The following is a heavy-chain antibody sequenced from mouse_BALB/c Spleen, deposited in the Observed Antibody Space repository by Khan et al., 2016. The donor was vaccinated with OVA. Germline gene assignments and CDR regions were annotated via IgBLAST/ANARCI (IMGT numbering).Heavy chain of an antibody. CDR1: GYTFTDFY. D-gene: IGHD2-1*01. CDR2: INPSNGGI. J-gene: IGHJ3*01. V-gene: IGHV1S81*02. CDR3: SRSPLYYGNSNQAWFAY. Sequence: QVQLKQSGAELVKPGASVKLSCKASGYTFTDFYMYWVKQRPGQGLEWIGGINPSNGGINFNEKFKNKATLTVDKSSSTADMQLSSLTSEDSSVYYVSRSPLYYGNSNQAWFAYWGQGTLVTVSA.